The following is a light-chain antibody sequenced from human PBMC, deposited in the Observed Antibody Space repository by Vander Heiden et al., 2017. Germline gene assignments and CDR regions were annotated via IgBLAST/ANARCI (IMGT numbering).Light chain of an antibody. CDR3: QHYSSYSYT. CDR2: KAS. CDR1: QSISSW. J-gene: IGKJ2*01. Sequence: DIKMTQSPSTLSASVGDRVTITCRASQSISSWLAWYQQKPGKAPNLLIYKASNLESGVPSRFSGSGSGTEFTLTISSLQPDDFATYYCQHYSSYSYTFDQGTKLEI. V-gene: IGKV1-5*03.